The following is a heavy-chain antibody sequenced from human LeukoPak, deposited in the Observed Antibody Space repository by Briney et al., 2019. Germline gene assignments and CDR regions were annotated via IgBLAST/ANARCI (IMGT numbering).Heavy chain of an antibody. D-gene: IGHD3-10*01. CDR1: GFTFTVHY. V-gene: IGHV1-2*02. CDR3: ARDFSWGVDY. CDR2: INGNSGAT. Sequence: ASVKVSCKASGFTFTVHYMHWVRQAPGQGLEWMGWINGNSGATNYARNFQDRVTLTRDTSISTVYMELSRLRIDDTAVYYCARDFSWGVDYWGQGTLVTVSS. J-gene: IGHJ4*02.